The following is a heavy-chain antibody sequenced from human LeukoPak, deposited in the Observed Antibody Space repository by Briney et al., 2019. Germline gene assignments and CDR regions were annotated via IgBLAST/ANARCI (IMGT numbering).Heavy chain of an antibody. J-gene: IGHJ5*02. V-gene: IGHV1-2*02. CDR2: INPNSGGT. Sequence: ASVKVSCKASGYTFTGYYMHWVRQAPGQGLEWMGWINPNSGGTNYAQKFQGRVTMTRDTSISTAYMELSRLRSDDTAVYYCARVRGSSRANWFDPWGQGTLVTVSS. D-gene: IGHD6-13*01. CDR3: ARVRGSSRANWFDP. CDR1: GYTFTGYY.